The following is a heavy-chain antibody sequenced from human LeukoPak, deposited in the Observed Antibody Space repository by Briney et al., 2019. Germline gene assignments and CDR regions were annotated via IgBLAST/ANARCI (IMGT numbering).Heavy chain of an antibody. Sequence: PGGSLRLSCAASGFTFSSYEMNWVRQAPGKGLEWVSYISSSGSTIYYADSVKGRFTISRDNAKNSLYLQMNSLRAEDTAVYYCARATGGYGSDFAYMDVWGKGTTVTVSS. CDR1: GFTFSSYE. CDR3: ARATGGYGSDFAYMDV. V-gene: IGHV3-48*03. CDR2: ISSSGSTI. D-gene: IGHD3-10*01. J-gene: IGHJ6*03.